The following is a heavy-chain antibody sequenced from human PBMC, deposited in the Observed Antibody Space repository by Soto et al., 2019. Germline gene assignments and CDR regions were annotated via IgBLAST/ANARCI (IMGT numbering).Heavy chain of an antibody. D-gene: IGHD6-6*01. CDR2: IYYSGST. J-gene: IGHJ3*02. CDR3: ARGGSSSFLLPDAFDI. V-gene: IGHV4-39*07. CDR1: GGSISSSSYY. Sequence: SETLSLTCTVSGGSISSSSYYWGWIRQPPGKGLEWIGSIYYSGSTYYNPSLKSRVTISVDTSKNQFSLKLSSVTAADTAVYYCARGGSSSFLLPDAFDIWGQGTMVTVSS.